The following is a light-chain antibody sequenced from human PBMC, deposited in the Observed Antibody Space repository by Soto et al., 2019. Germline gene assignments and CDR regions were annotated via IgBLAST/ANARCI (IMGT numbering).Light chain of an antibody. Sequence: DIQMTQSPSSLSASVGDRVTLTCRASQNIDNLLNWYHHKPGKAPKLLISGTSTLGSGVPPGFSGSGSGTVFTLTISSLQAEHVGIYYCQQSFNSPTFGQGTRLEIK. V-gene: IGKV1-39*01. CDR1: QNIDNL. CDR2: GTS. J-gene: IGKJ5*01. CDR3: QQSFNSPT.